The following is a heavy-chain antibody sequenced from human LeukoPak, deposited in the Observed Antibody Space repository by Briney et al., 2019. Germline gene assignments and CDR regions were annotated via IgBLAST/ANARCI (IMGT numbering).Heavy chain of an antibody. D-gene: IGHD4-17*01. CDR1: GFTFSSYA. CDR3: ARDSLRYGDYLDY. Sequence: GGSLRLSCAASGFTFSSYAMSWVRQAPGKGLEWVSAISGSGGSTYYADSVKGRFTISRDNSKNTLYLQMNSLRAEDTAVYYCARDSLRYGDYLDYWGQGTLVTVSS. V-gene: IGHV3-23*01. CDR2: ISGSGGST. J-gene: IGHJ4*02.